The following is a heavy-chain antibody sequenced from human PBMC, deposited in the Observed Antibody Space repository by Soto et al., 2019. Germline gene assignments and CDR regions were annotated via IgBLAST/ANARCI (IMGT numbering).Heavy chain of an antibody. D-gene: IGHD2-2*02. V-gene: IGHV3-11*01. CDR2: ISSSGSTI. J-gene: IGHJ3*02. Sequence: PGGSLRLSCAASGFTFSDYYMSWIRQAPGKGLEWFSYISSSGSTIYYADSVKGRFTISRDNAKNSLYLQMNSLRAEDTAVYYCARDSPRSYCSSTSCYNAFDIWGQGTMVTVSS. CDR1: GFTFSDYY. CDR3: ARDSPRSYCSSTSCYNAFDI.